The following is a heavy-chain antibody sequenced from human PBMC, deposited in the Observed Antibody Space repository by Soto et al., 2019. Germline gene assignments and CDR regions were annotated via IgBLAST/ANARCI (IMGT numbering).Heavy chain of an antibody. J-gene: IGHJ6*02. CDR2: IYYSGST. CDR1: GGSISSYY. D-gene: IGHD6-6*01. CDR3: ASSGSSSTAIDPYYYYGMGV. Sequence: SGTLSLTCTVSGGSISSYYWSWIRQPPGTGLEWIGYIYYSGSTNYNPSLKSRGSIEVDTPKTQFSVKLSSVTAADTPVYYCASSGSSSTAIDPYYYYGMGVCGQATKVTV. V-gene: IGHV4-59*01.